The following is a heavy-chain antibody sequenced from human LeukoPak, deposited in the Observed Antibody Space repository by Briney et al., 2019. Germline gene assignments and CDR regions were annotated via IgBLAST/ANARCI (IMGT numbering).Heavy chain of an antibody. Sequence: SATLSLTCTVSCRSISSGSYYWRWIRQPAGKGLEWIGRVYTSGSTNYHPSLTSRVTISVDTSKDQFSLKLISVTAADTAVYYCARDRSGIAAAGSRYYYYMDVWGKGTSVSVSS. CDR1: CRSISSGSYY. V-gene: IGHV4-61*02. CDR3: ARDRSGIAAAGSRYYYYMDV. D-gene: IGHD6-13*01. J-gene: IGHJ6*03. CDR2: VYTSGST.